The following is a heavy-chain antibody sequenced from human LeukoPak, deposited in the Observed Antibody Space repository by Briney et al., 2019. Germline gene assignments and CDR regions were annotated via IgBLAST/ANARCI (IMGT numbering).Heavy chain of an antibody. CDR3: ARVNWNDFYYFDY. CDR1: RFTFSSYE. V-gene: IGHV3-48*03. J-gene: IGHJ4*02. D-gene: IGHD1-20*01. Sequence: GGSLRLSCAVSRFTFSSYEMNWVRQAPGKGLEWVSYISSSGSTIYYADSVKGRFTISRDNAKNSLYLQMNSLRAEDMAVYYCARVNWNDFYYFDYWGQGTLVTVSS. CDR2: ISSSGSTI.